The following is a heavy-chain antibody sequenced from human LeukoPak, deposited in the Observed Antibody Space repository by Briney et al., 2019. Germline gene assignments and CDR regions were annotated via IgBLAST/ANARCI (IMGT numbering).Heavy chain of an antibody. Sequence: GGSLRLSCVASGFSFTTDWMTWVRQAPGKGLEWVSALIDSGDTTYYADSVKGRFTISRDNSKNTLFLQMNSLTAEDTAIYYCVKEGGSFLTWFDSWGQGSLVTVSS. CDR1: GFSFTTDW. CDR3: VKEGGSFLTWFDS. CDR2: LIDSGDTT. V-gene: IGHV3-23*01. J-gene: IGHJ5*01. D-gene: IGHD2-15*01.